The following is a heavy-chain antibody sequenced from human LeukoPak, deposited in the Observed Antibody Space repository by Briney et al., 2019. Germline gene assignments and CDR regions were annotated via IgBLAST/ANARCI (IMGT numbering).Heavy chain of an antibody. J-gene: IGHJ4*02. CDR3: AREQWLVHYFDY. V-gene: IGHV4-59*11. Sequence: SETLSLTCTVSGDSISSHYWSWIRQPPGKGLEWIGYIYNSGSTNYNPSLKSRVTMSIDTSKNQFSLKLSSVTAADTAVYYCAREQWLVHYFDYWGQGSLVTVSS. D-gene: IGHD6-19*01. CDR1: GDSISSHY. CDR2: IYNSGST.